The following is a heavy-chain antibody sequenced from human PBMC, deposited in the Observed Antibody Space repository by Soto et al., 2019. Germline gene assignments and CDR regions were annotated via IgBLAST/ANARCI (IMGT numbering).Heavy chain of an antibody. CDR1: GGSVSSSSHY. Sequence: SETLSLTCTVSGGSVSSSSHYWGWMRQPPGKRLEWIGTLYYSGSTYYNPSLKSRVTMSVDTSKNQFSLKWNSLTAADTAVYYCARMSSGSFDNWGQGTLVTVSS. J-gene: IGHJ4*02. D-gene: IGHD1-26*01. CDR3: ARMSSGSFDN. CDR2: LYYSGST. V-gene: IGHV4-39*01.